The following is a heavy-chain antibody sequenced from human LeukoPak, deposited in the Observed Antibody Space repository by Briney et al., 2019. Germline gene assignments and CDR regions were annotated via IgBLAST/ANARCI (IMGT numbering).Heavy chain of an antibody. V-gene: IGHV3-9*03. CDR3: AKGTDYGGNSCFDY. Sequence: GGSLRLSCAASGFTFDDYAMHWVRQAPGKGLEWVSGISWNSGSIGYADSVKGRFTISRDNAKNSLYLQMNSLRAEDMALYYCAKGTDYGGNSCFDYWGQGTLVTVSS. D-gene: IGHD4-23*01. CDR1: GFTFDDYA. CDR2: ISWNSGSI. J-gene: IGHJ4*02.